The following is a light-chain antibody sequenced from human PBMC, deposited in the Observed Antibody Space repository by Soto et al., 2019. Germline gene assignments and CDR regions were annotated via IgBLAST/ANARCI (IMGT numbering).Light chain of an antibody. CDR2: AAS. V-gene: IGKV1-39*01. CDR1: QSISNY. Sequence: DIQMTQSPSSLSASVGDRVTITCRARQSISNYLNWYQLKPGKVPKLLIYAASTLQTGVPSRSSGSGSGTDFTLTISSLQPDDSASYYCQQSYSSWATFGGGTKVEIK. J-gene: IGKJ4*01. CDR3: QQSYSSWAT.